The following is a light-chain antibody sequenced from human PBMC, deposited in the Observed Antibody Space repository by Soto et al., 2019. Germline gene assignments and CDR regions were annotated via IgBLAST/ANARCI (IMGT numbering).Light chain of an antibody. J-gene: IGKJ1*01. Sequence: DIQMTQSPSTLSASVGDRVTITCRASQSISSWLAWYQQKPGKAPKILIYKASSLESGVPSRFSCSGSGTAFTLTISSLQPDDFATYYCQQYHTWWTFGQGTKVEI. CDR1: QSISSW. CDR3: QQYHTWWT. V-gene: IGKV1-5*03. CDR2: KAS.